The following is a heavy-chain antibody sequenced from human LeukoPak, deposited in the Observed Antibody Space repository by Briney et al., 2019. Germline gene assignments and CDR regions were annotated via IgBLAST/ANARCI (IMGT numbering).Heavy chain of an antibody. D-gene: IGHD3-22*01. CDR1: GGSISSYY. J-gene: IGHJ4*02. CDR3: AREGDSSGYYFSY. V-gene: IGHV4-59*01. CDR2: IYYSGGT. Sequence: PSETLSLTCTVSGGSISSYYWSWIRQPPGKGLEWIGYIYYSGGTNYNPSLKSRVTISVDTSKNQFSLKLSSVTAADTAVYYCAREGDSSGYYFSYWGQGTLVTVSS.